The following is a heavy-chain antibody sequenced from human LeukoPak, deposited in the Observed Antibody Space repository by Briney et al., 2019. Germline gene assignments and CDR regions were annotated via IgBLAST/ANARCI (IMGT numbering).Heavy chain of an antibody. CDR2: INSDGTNT. D-gene: IGHD3-3*01. V-gene: IGHV3-74*01. J-gene: IGHJ4*02. CDR3: ARDRAAFGVVQVGY. Sequence: LTGGSLRLSCAASTFTFSRYWMHWVRQAPGKGLVWVSRINSDGTNTSHADSVKGRFTISRDNTKNTLYLQMNSLRTEDTAVYYCARDRAAFGVVQVGYWGQGTLATVSS. CDR1: TFTFSRYW.